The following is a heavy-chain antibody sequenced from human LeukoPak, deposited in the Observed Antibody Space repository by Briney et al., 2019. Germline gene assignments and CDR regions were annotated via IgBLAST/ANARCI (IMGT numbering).Heavy chain of an antibody. J-gene: IGHJ4*02. CDR1: GGTFSSYA. Sequence: SVKGSCKASGGTFSSYAISWVRQAPGQGLEWMGGIIPIFGTANYAQKFQGRVTITAGESTSTAYMELSSLRSEDTAVYYCAATSYGHYWGQGTLVTASS. CDR2: IIPIFGTA. CDR3: AATSYGHY. D-gene: IGHD1-26*01. V-gene: IGHV1-69*13.